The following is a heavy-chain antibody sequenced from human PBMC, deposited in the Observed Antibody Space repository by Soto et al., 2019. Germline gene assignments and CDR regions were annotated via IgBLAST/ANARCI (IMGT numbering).Heavy chain of an antibody. CDR1: GFIFSSYS. J-gene: IGHJ4*02. Sequence: GGSLRLSCAASGFIFSSYSINWVRQAPGKGLEWVSYISSSSSTKYYADSVKGRFTISRDNAESSLYLQMNSLRAEDTAVYYCASGPAPYCNGDCPMAHWGQGTLVTVSS. CDR3: ASGPAPYCNGDCPMAH. V-gene: IGHV3-48*04. CDR2: ISSSSSTK. D-gene: IGHD2-21*01.